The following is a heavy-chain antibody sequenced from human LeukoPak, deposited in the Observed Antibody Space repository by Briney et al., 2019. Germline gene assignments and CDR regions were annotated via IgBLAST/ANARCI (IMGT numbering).Heavy chain of an antibody. CDR3: AKALTGTKAFDI. J-gene: IGHJ3*02. Sequence: GGSLRLSCAASGFTFSNFAMGWVRQAPGKGLEWVSGISGSGDATYHADSVKGRFTISRDNSKNTLYLQMNSLRAEDTAVYYCAKALTGTKAFDIWGQGTMVTVSS. CDR2: ISGSGDAT. CDR1: GFTFSNFA. V-gene: IGHV3-23*01. D-gene: IGHD1-20*01.